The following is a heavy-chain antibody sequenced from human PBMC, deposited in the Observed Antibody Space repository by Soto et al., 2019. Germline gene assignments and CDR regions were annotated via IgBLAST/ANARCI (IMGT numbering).Heavy chain of an antibody. CDR1: GGSISSGGYY. J-gene: IGHJ3*02. Sequence: QVQLQESGPGLVKPSQTLSLTCTVSGGSISSGGYYWSWIRQHPGKGLEWIWYIYYSGSTYYNPSPKSRVTISVETSKNQTSLKLCSVTAADTAVYYCARDQADSHDAFDIWGQGTMVTDSS. CDR3: ARDQADSHDAFDI. CDR2: IYYSGST. V-gene: IGHV4-31*03.